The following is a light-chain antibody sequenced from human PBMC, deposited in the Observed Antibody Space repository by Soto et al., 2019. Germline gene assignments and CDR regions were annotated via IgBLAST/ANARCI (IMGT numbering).Light chain of an antibody. CDR1: QSVSSY. Sequence: EVVLTQSPATLSLSPGERATLSCRASQSVSSYLAWYQQKPGQAPRLLIYDASNRATGIPARFIGSGSRTDFTLTISSLEPQDFPVYYCQQRGNWPRTFGQGTKVEIK. CDR2: DAS. J-gene: IGKJ1*01. CDR3: QQRGNWPRT. V-gene: IGKV3-11*01.